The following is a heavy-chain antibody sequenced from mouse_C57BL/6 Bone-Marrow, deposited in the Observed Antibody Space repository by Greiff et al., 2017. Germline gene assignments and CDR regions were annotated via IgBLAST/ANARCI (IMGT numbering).Heavy chain of an antibody. CDR1: GFTFSSYA. V-gene: IGHV5-4*01. J-gene: IGHJ4*01. Sequence: EVQLVESGGGLVKPGGSLKLSCAASGFTFSSYAMSWVRQTPEKRLEWVATISDGGSYTYYPDNVKGRFTISRDNAKNNLYLQMSHLKSEDTAMYYCRRILPAVDYYAMDYWGQGTSVTVSS. CDR3: RRILPAVDYYAMDY. D-gene: IGHD1-1*01. CDR2: ISDGGSYT.